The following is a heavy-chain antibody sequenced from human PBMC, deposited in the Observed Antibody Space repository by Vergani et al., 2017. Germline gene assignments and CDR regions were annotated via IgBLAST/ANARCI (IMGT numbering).Heavy chain of an antibody. D-gene: IGHD3-10*01. CDR3: ARAPTDYYGSGSYYH. Sequence: QVQMQESGPGLLKPSETLSLTCAVYGGSFSGYYWSWIRQPPGKGLEWIGEINHSGSTNYNPSLKSRVTMSVDTSKNHFSLKLSSVTAADTAVYYCARAPTDYYGSGSYYHWGQGTLVTVSS. J-gene: IGHJ5*02. CDR2: INHSGST. CDR1: GGSFSGYY. V-gene: IGHV4-34*01.